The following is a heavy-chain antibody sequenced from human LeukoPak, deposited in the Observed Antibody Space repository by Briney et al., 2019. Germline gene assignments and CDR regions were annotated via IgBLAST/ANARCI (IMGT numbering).Heavy chain of an antibody. CDR3: ARGKVVAGTPGQNSWDS. CDR1: GGSISTYY. Sequence: SETLSLTCTVSGGSISTYYWNWIRQPAGKGLEWIGRIYTSGSTNYNPSLKSRVSMSVDTSKNQFSLKLSSVTAADTAVYYCARGKVVAGTPGQNSWDSWGQGTLVPVSS. CDR2: IYTSGST. D-gene: IGHD6-19*01. J-gene: IGHJ4*02. V-gene: IGHV4-4*07.